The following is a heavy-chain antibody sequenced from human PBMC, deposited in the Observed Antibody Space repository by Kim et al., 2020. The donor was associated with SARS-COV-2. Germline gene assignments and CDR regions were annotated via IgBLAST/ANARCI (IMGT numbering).Heavy chain of an antibody. V-gene: IGHV4-34*01. Sequence: SETLSLTCAVYGGSFSGYYWSWIRQPPGKGLEWIGEINHSGSTNYNPSLKSRVTISVDTSKNQFSLKLSSVTAADTAVYYCARGGGPEMVRGGNWFDPWGQGTLVTVSS. CDR3: ARGGGPEMVRGGNWFDP. CDR2: INHSGST. J-gene: IGHJ5*02. D-gene: IGHD3-10*01. CDR1: GGSFSGYY.